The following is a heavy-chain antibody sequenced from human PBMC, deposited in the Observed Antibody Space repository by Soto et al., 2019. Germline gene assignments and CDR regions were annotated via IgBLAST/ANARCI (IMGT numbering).Heavy chain of an antibody. Sequence: ASVKVSCKASGYTFTSYTMHWVRQAPGQRLEWMGWINAGNGNTKYSQKFQGRVTITRDTSASTAYMELSSLRSEDTAVYYCVYGSGSYYIFDYRGQGTLVTVSS. V-gene: IGHV1-3*01. J-gene: IGHJ4*02. CDR1: GYTFTSYT. CDR3: VYGSGSYYIFDY. D-gene: IGHD3-10*01. CDR2: INAGNGNT.